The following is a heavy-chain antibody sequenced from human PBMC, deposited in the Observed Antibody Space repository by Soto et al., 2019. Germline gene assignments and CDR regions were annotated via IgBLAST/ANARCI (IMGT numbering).Heavy chain of an antibody. J-gene: IGHJ6*03. V-gene: IGHV5-51*01. CDR3: ARSYGDYVHSTRYYYYMDV. CDR1: GYSFTSYW. D-gene: IGHD4-17*01. Sequence: GESLKISCKGSGYSFTSYWIGWVRQMPGKGLEWMGIIYPGDSDTRYSPSFQGQVTISADKSISTAYLQWSSLKASDTAMYYCARSYGDYVHSTRYYYYMDVWGKGTTVTVSS. CDR2: IYPGDSDT.